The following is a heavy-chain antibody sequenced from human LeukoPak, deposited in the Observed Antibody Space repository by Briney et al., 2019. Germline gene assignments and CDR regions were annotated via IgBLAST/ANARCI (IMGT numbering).Heavy chain of an antibody. CDR2: ISGSGEST. Sequence: GGSLRLSCAASGFTFSSFAMSWVSQAPGKGLEWVSSISGSGESTYYADYVKGRLTVSRDNSKNTLNLQLNSLRAEDTAVYYCAKDAIGQYRPYYFDCWGQGTLVTVSS. CDR3: AKDAIGQYRPYYFDC. V-gene: IGHV3-23*01. CDR1: GFTFSSFA. D-gene: IGHD3-16*02. J-gene: IGHJ4*02.